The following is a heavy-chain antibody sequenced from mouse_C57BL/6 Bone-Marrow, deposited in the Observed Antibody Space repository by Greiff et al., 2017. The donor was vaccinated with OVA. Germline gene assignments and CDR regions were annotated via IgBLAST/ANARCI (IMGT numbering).Heavy chain of an antibody. CDR1: GYTFPDYY. CDR2: IGPGSGST. Sequence: VQLQQSGAELVKPGASVKISCKASGYTFPDYYINWVKQRPGQGLEWIGKIGPGSGSTYYNEKFKGKATLTADKSSSPAYMKLSSLTSEDSAVYFCARSDYALYWYFDVWGTGTTVTVSS. J-gene: IGHJ1*03. V-gene: IGHV1-77*01. CDR3: ARSDYALYWYFDV. D-gene: IGHD2-4*01.